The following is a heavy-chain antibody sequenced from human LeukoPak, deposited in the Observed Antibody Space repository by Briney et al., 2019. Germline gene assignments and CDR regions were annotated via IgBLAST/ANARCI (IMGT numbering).Heavy chain of an antibody. D-gene: IGHD6-19*01. J-gene: IGHJ6*04. CDR2: ISYDGSNK. CDR3: ARAMGAVAGTGKDYYYGMDV. Sequence: GGSLRLSCAASGFTFSSYAMHWVRQAPGKGLEWVAVISYDGSNKYYADSVKGRFTISRGNSKNTLYLQMNSLRAEDTAVYYCARAMGAVAGTGKDYYYGMDVWGKGTTVTVSS. CDR1: GFTFSSYA. V-gene: IGHV3-30*04.